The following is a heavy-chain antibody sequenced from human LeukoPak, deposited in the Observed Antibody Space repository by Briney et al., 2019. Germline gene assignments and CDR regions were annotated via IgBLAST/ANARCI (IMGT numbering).Heavy chain of an antibody. Sequence: GGSLRLSCAASGFIFGSYWMSWVRQAPGKGLEWVANIKQDGGDKYYVDSVKGRFTISRDNSKNTLYLQMNSLRAEDTAVYYCAKEAHVYTVTTGVAYWGQGTLVTVSS. V-gene: IGHV3-7*01. J-gene: IGHJ4*02. CDR3: AKEAHVYTVTTGVAY. D-gene: IGHD4-17*01. CDR1: GFIFGSYW. CDR2: IKQDGGDK.